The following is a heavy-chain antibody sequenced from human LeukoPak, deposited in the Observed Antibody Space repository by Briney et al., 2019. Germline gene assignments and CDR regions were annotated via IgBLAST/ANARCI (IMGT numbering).Heavy chain of an antibody. Sequence: SETLSLTCAVYGGSFSGYYWSWIRQPPGKGLEWIGEINHSGSTNYNPSLKSRVTISVDTSKNQFSLKLSSVTAGDTAVYYCARAGPKAGVRPLDYWGQGTLVTVSS. CDR2: INHSGST. J-gene: IGHJ4*02. CDR1: GGSFSGYY. V-gene: IGHV4-34*01. D-gene: IGHD6-13*01. CDR3: ARAGPKAGVRPLDY.